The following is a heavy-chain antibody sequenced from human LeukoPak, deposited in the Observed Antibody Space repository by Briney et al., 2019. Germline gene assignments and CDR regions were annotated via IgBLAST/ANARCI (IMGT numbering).Heavy chain of an antibody. J-gene: IGHJ4*02. Sequence: PSETLSLTCTVSGGSVNGYYWNWIRQAPGKGLEWIGFIHYSGLTVYSPSLQSRVSMSVDTSRSQFSLDLSSVTAADTALYYCARDPPEDEWNSLDSWGQGILVTVSS. CDR1: GGSVNGYY. CDR2: IHYSGLT. D-gene: IGHD1-7*01. CDR3: ARDPPEDEWNSLDS. V-gene: IGHV4-59*02.